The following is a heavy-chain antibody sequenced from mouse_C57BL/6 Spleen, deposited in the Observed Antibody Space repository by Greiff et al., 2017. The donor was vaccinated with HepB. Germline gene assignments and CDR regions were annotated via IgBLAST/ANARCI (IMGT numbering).Heavy chain of an antibody. D-gene: IGHD1-1*01. CDR2: ISDGGSYT. CDR3: ARAEGFITTVVARGAMDY. CDR1: GFTFSSYA. V-gene: IGHV5-4*03. Sequence: EVKLVESGGGLVKPGGSLKLSCAASGFTFSSYAMSWVRQTPEKRLEWVATISDGGSYTYYPDNVKGRFTISRDNAKNNLYLQMSRLKSEDTAMYYCARAEGFITTVVARGAMDYWGQGTSVTVSS. J-gene: IGHJ4*01.